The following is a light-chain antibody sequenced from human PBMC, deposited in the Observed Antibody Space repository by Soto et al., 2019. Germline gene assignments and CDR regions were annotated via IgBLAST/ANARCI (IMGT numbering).Light chain of an antibody. Sequence: EIVLTQSPASLSLSPGERATLSCRASQSVSSYLAWYQQKPGQAPRLLIYDASNRATGIPARFSGSGSGTDFTLTISSLEPEDFATYYCQQFNTSPWTFGQGTKGDIK. CDR3: QQFNTSPWT. CDR2: DAS. CDR1: QSVSSY. V-gene: IGKV3-11*01. J-gene: IGKJ1*01.